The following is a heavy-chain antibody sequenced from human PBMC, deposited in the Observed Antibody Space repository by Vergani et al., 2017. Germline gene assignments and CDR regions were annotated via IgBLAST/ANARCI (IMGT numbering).Heavy chain of an antibody. CDR2: IIPVLGKT. CDR1: GATFRSNT. CDR3: ARDPRGYGGDPEDYYYGMDV. J-gene: IGHJ6*02. D-gene: IGHD2-21*02. V-gene: IGHV1-69*08. Sequence: QVQLVQSGGEVKKPGSSVKVSCKASGATFRSNTLSWVRQVPGQGVEWMGRIIPVLGKTKYAQDFQGRLTITADTSTITAYLELTSLRSQDTAVYYCARDPRGYGGDPEDYYYGMDVWGQGTTVTVSS.